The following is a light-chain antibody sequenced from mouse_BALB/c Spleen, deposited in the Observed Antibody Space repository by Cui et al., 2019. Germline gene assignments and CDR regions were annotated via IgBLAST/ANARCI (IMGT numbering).Light chain of an antibody. Sequence: IVLTQSQALMSASLGEENTLTSRASSSVSYIHWYQQKSGTSPKLLIYSASTLAAGVPSRFSGSGSGTLFSLTISSVEAEDAADYYCHHCSSYPYTFGGGTKLEIK. J-gene: IGKJ1*01. CDR2: SAS. V-gene: IGKV4-80*01. CDR3: HHCSSYPYT. CDR1: SSVSY.